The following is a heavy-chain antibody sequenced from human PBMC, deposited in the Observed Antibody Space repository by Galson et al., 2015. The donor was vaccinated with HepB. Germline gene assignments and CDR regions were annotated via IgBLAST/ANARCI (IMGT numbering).Heavy chain of an antibody. J-gene: IGHJ5*02. Sequence: QVPLQQSGPGLVKPSETLSLTCAVYGGSFSGYYWSWIRQPPGKGLEWIGEINHSGSTNYNPSLKSRVTISVDTSKNQFSLKLSSVTAADTAVYYCARGRSVTIFGVVIIGNWFDPWGQGTLVTVSS. V-gene: IGHV4-34*01. D-gene: IGHD3-3*01. CDR1: GGSFSGYY. CDR3: ARGRSVTIFGVVIIGNWFDP. CDR2: INHSGST.